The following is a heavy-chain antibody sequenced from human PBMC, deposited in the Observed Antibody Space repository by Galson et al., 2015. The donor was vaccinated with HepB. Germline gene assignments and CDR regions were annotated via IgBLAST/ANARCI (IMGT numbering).Heavy chain of an antibody. Sequence: SLRLSCAASGFTFSSYAMHWVRQAPGKGLEWVAVISYDGSNKYYADSVKGRFTISRDNSKNTLYLQMNSLRAEDTAVYYCARDGPRTAMPTEGVYYYYYGMDVWGQGTTVTVSS. CDR3: ARDGPRTAMPTEGVYYYYYGMDV. CDR2: ISYDGSNK. J-gene: IGHJ6*02. D-gene: IGHD5-18*01. CDR1: GFTFSSYA. V-gene: IGHV3-30-3*01.